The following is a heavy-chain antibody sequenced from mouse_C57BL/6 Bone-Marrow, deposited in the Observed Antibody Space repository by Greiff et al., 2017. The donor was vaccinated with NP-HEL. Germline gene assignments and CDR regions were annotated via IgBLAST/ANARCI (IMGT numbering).Heavy chain of an antibody. V-gene: IGHV1-62-2*01. CDR2: FYPGGGSI. Sequence: VQLQQSGAELVKPGASVKLSCKASGYTFTEYTIHWVKQRSGQGLEWIGWFYPGGGSIKYTENFQDKATLTADKSSNTVYMEISSLTSEASAVYFSASHEDLRPLPYFDVWGTGTTVTVSS. CDR1: GYTFTEYT. CDR3: ASHEDLRPLPYFDV. D-gene: IGHD3-2*02. J-gene: IGHJ1*03.